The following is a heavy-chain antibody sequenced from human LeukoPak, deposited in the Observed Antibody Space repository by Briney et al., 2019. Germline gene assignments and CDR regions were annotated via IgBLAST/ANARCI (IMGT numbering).Heavy chain of an antibody. Sequence: GASVKVSCETSGYTFTDYYIHWLRQAPGQGLEWVGWINPNNGGTNYAQTFQGRVTMTRDTSIRTAYMELSRLTSDDTAMYYCALEAANYGLDYWGQGTLVTVSS. V-gene: IGHV1-2*02. CDR2: INPNNGGT. J-gene: IGHJ4*02. D-gene: IGHD6-25*01. CDR1: GYTFTDYY. CDR3: ALEAANYGLDY.